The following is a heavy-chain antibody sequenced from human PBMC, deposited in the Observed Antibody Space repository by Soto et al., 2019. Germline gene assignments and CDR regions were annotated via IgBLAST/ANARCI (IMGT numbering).Heavy chain of an antibody. V-gene: IGHV3-23*01. D-gene: IGHD3-3*02. J-gene: IGHJ6*02. CDR2: ISGSGVST. CDR3: AKVPIFGVVSRSYRMDV. Sequence: EVQLLESGGGLVQPGGSLRLSCAASGFTFSSYAMNWVRQAPGKGLEWVSAISGSGVSTYYADSVKGRFTISRDNSKNALCLQMTSLRAAGTAVYYCAKVPIFGVVSRSYRMDVWGQGTTVTVSS. CDR1: GFTFSSYA.